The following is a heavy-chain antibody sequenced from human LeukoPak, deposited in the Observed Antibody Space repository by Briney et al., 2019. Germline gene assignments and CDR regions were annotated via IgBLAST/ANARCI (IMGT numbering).Heavy chain of an antibody. J-gene: IGHJ4*02. Sequence: GGSLRLSCAASGFTVSSNYMSWVRQAPGKGLEWVSVIYSGGSTYYADSVKGRFTISRDNSKNTLYLQMYSLRAEDTAVYYCARDSGIAAAGYFDYWGQGTLVTVSS. CDR1: GFTVSSNY. V-gene: IGHV3-53*01. D-gene: IGHD6-13*01. CDR2: IYSGGST. CDR3: ARDSGIAAAGYFDY.